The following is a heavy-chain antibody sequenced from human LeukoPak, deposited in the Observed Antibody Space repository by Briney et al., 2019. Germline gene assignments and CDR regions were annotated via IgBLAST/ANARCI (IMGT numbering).Heavy chain of an antibody. D-gene: IGHD2-2*01. CDR1: GFTFSSYA. Sequence: GGSLRLSCAASGFTFSSYAMSWVRQAPGKGLEWVSAISGSGGNTYYADSVKGRFTISRDNSKNTLYLQMNSLRAEDTAVYYCANRKTSGGYYYYYMDVWGKGTTVTVSS. CDR3: ANRKTSGGYYYYYMDV. CDR2: ISGSGGNT. V-gene: IGHV3-23*01. J-gene: IGHJ6*03.